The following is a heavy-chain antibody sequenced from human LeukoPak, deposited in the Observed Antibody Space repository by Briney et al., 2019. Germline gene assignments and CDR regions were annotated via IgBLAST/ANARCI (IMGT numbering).Heavy chain of an antibody. Sequence: GASVKVSCKASGYNFSTYGISWVRQAPGQGLEWMGWISGYNADTNYAQKVQGRLTMTTDTSTSTAYMELRSLRSDDSAVYYCARDMVGVTRYHDYWGQGTLVTVSP. CDR3: ARDMVGVTRYHDY. CDR1: GYNFSTYG. D-gene: IGHD1-26*01. J-gene: IGHJ4*02. CDR2: ISGYNADT. V-gene: IGHV1-18*01.